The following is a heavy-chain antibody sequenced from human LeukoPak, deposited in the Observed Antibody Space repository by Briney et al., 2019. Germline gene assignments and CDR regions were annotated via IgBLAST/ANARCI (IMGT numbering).Heavy chain of an antibody. D-gene: IGHD3-3*01. CDR2: ISYDGSNK. J-gene: IGHJ4*02. CDR3: ARYYDFWA. Sequence: PGRSLRLSCAASGFTFSNSGMHWVRQAPGKGLEWVAVISYDGSNKYYADSVKGRFTISRDNSKNTLYLQVNSLRAEDTAVYYCARYYDFWAWGQGTLVTVSS. V-gene: IGHV3-30*03. CDR1: GFTFSNSG.